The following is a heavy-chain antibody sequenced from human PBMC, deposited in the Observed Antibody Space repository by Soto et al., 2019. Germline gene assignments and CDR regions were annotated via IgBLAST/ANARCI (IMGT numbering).Heavy chain of an antibody. CDR1: GGSISSYY. V-gene: IGHV4-59*01. CDR3: ARTLITMVRGVLVWFDP. D-gene: IGHD3-10*01. CDR2: IYYSGST. J-gene: IGHJ5*02. Sequence: SETLSLTCTVSGGSISSYYWSWIRQPPGKGLEWIGYIYYSGSTNYNPSLKSRVTISVDTSKNQFSLKLSSVTAADTAVYYCARTLITMVRGVLVWFDPWGQGTLVTVSS.